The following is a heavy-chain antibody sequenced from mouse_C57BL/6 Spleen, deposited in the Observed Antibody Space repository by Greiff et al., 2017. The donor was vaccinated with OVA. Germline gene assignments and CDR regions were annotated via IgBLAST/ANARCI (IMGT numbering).Heavy chain of an antibody. D-gene: IGHD1-1*01. CDR3: ARHGGSSYDYAMDY. Sequence: EVMLVESGGGLVKPGGSLKLSCAASGFTFSSYTMSWVRQTPEKRLEWVATISGGGGNTYYPDSVKGRFTISRDNAKNTLYLQMSSLRSEDTALYYCARHGGSSYDYAMDYWGQGTSVTVSS. CDR2: ISGGGGNT. J-gene: IGHJ4*01. V-gene: IGHV5-9*01. CDR1: GFTFSSYT.